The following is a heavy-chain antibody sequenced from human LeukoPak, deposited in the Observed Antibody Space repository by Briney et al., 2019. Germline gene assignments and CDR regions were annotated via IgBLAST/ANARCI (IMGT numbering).Heavy chain of an antibody. CDR3: AKPHPPAAGLGGYFDY. CDR2: INHSGST. D-gene: IGHD6-13*01. J-gene: IGHJ4*02. CDR1: GGSFSGYY. V-gene: IGHV4-34*01. Sequence: SETLSLTCAVYGGSFSGYYWSWIRQPPGKGLERIGEINHSGSTNYNPSLKSRVTISVDTSKNQFSLKLSSVTAADTAVYYCAKPHPPAAGLGGYFDYWGQGTLVTVSS.